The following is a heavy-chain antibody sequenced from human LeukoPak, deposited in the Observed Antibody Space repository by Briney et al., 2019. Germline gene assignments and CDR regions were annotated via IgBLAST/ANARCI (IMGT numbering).Heavy chain of an antibody. CDR1: GGSIRSTNW. D-gene: IGHD3-22*01. Sequence: PSETLSLTCAVSGGSIRSTNWWSWVRQPPGKGLEWIGEIYHSETTKYNPSLKGRVTISVDKSKNQFSLKLSSVTAADTAVYYCAGGDDSWAFGYWGQGTLVTVSS. J-gene: IGHJ4*02. V-gene: IGHV4-4*02. CDR3: AGGDDSWAFGY. CDR2: IYHSETT.